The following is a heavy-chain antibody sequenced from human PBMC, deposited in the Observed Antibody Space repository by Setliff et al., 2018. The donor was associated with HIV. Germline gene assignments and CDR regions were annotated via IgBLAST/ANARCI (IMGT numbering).Heavy chain of an antibody. Sequence: SVKVSCKASGDTFNNCAVTWVRQAPGQGLEWMGGSIPLFGTTNYAQKFQGRVTLTTNELMKTAYMELSSLRSEDTAVYYCARDSRLQHYYFDYWGQGTLVTVSS. CDR1: GDTFNNCA. V-gene: IGHV1-69*05. CDR3: ARDSRLQHYYFDY. CDR2: SIPLFGTT. D-gene: IGHD4-4*01. J-gene: IGHJ4*02.